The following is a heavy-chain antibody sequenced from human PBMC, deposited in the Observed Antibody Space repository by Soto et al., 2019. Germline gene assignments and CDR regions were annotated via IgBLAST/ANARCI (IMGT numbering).Heavy chain of an antibody. CDR3: ARWGPYESYFDY. J-gene: IGHJ4*02. D-gene: IGHD7-27*01. CDR1: GGSIGSGDYS. V-gene: IGHV4-30-2*01. Sequence: PSETLSLTCAVSGGSIGSGDYSWSWIRQPPGKGLEWIGYVYHSGRTYYNPSLKSRVTISVDRSKNQFSLKLNSVTAADTAVYYCARWGPYESYFDYWGQGTLVTVSS. CDR2: VYHSGRT.